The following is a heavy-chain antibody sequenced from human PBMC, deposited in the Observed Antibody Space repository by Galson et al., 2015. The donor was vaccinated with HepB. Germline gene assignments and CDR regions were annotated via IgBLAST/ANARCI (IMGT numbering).Heavy chain of an antibody. Sequence: SLRLSCAASGFTFSVYTMNWVRQAPGKGLEWVSSISSSSDYIYYADSVRGRFTISRDNAKNSLYLQMNSLRVEDTAVYHSARDRAANWFDPWGQGTLVTVSS. V-gene: IGHV3-21*01. D-gene: IGHD2-15*01. CDR1: GFTFSVYT. J-gene: IGHJ5*02. CDR3: ARDRAANWFDP. CDR2: ISSSSDYI.